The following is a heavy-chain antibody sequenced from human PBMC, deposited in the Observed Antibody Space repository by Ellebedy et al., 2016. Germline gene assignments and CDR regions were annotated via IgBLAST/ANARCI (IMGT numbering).Heavy chain of an antibody. CDR3: ARVRDEYGPPNFDY. Sequence: GGSLRLSXAASGFTFSDYYMSWIRQAPGKGLEWVSSISGSSSTTNYADSVKGRFTISRDNAKNSLYLQMNSLRAEDTAVYYCARVRDEYGPPNFDYWGQGTLVTVSS. CDR1: GFTFSDYY. J-gene: IGHJ4*02. V-gene: IGHV3-11*06. CDR2: ISGSSSTT. D-gene: IGHD2/OR15-2a*01.